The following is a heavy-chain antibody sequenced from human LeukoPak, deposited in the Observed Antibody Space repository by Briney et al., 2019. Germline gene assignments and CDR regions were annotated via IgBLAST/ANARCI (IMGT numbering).Heavy chain of an antibody. CDR3: ARHEDIVTPFDY. J-gene: IGHJ4*02. Sequence: SETLSLTCTVSGGSISSGSYYWGWIRQPPGKGLEYIGSIYYSGSTYYNPSLKSRVTISVDTSKNQFSLKLSSVTAADTALYCCARHEDIVTPFDYWGQGTLVTVSS. V-gene: IGHV4-39*01. CDR2: IYYSGST. CDR1: GGSISSGSYY. D-gene: IGHD2-15*01.